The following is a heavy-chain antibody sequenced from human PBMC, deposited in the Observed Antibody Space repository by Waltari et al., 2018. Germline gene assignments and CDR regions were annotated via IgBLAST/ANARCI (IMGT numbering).Heavy chain of an antibody. V-gene: IGHV1-2*02. J-gene: IGHJ4*02. D-gene: IGHD4-17*01. CDR3: AREGDYGSYFEF. Sequence: QAHLVLSGAELKKPGASVKVSCKASGYTFNAFYIHWVRQAPGQGPEWLGWINPHSGATRYARQLQGRVTLTADRAIDTAYMELNSLKSDDTAMYYCAREGDYGSYFEFGGQGTLVTVSS. CDR1: GYTFNAFY. CDR2: INPHSGAT.